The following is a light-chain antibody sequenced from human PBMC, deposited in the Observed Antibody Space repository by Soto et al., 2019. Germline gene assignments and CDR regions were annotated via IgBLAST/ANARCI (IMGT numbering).Light chain of an antibody. J-gene: IGKJ1*01. CDR1: QSVSSN. CDR3: QQYNNFLFG. Sequence: EIVMTQSPATLSVSPGERATLSCRASQSVSSNLAWYQQKPGQAPRLLIYGASTRATGIPARFSGSGSGTEFTLTISSLQSEDSAVYYCQQYNNFLFGFGQGTKVEIK. V-gene: IGKV3-15*01. CDR2: GAS.